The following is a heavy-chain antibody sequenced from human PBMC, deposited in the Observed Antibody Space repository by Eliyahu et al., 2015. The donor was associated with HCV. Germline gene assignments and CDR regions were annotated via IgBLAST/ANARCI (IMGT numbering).Heavy chain of an antibody. CDR1: GFTFNTFW. CDR3: ARDGSSWAFDY. J-gene: IGHJ4*01. CDR2: IKEDGIEK. D-gene: IGHD6-13*01. Sequence: EVHLVQSGGGLVQPGGSLRLSCSASGFTFNTFWMSWVRQTPGKGLEWVANIKEDGIEKNYVDSVRGRFTISRDNAKNLLYLQMNTLKVEDTAEYYCARDGSSWAFDYWGQGTLVTVSS. V-gene: IGHV3-7*01.